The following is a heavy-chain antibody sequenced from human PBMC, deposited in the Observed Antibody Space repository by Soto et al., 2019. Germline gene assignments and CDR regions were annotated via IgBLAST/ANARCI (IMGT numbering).Heavy chain of an antibody. V-gene: IGHV1-24*01. J-gene: IGHJ6*02. Sequence: ASVKVSCKVSGYTLTELSMHWVRQAPGKGLEWMGGFDPEDGETIYAQKFQGRVTMTEDTSTDTAYMELSSLRSEDTAVYYCAGSGSTSSSGYYHYGMDVWGQGTTVTVSS. CDR1: GYTLTELS. D-gene: IGHD3-10*01. CDR3: AGSGSTSSSGYYHYGMDV. CDR2: FDPEDGET.